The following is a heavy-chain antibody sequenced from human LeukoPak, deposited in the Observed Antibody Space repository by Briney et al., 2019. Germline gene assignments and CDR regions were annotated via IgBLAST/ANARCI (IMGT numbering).Heavy chain of an antibody. CDR2: INSDGSST. CDR1: GFTFSNAW. J-gene: IGHJ4*02. Sequence: PGGSLRLSCAASGFTFSNAWMSWVRQAPGKGLVWVSRINSDGSSTSYADSVKGRFTISRDNAKNTLYLQMNSLRAEDTAVYYCARDPSRYDSSGYCFDYWGQGTLVTVSS. V-gene: IGHV3-74*01. D-gene: IGHD3-22*01. CDR3: ARDPSRYDSSGYCFDY.